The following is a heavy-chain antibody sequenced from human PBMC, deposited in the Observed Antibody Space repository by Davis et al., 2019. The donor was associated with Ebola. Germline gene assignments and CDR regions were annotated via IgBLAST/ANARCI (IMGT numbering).Heavy chain of an antibody. V-gene: IGHV3-74*01. Sequence: GESLKISCAASGFTLSNYGIHWVRQAPGKGLVWVSRINSDGSSTSYADSVKGRFTISRDNAKNTLYLQMNSLRAEDTAVYYCALFPGWELRWGQGTLVTVSS. D-gene: IGHD1-26*01. CDR2: INSDGSST. CDR1: GFTLSNYG. J-gene: IGHJ4*02. CDR3: ALFPGWELR.